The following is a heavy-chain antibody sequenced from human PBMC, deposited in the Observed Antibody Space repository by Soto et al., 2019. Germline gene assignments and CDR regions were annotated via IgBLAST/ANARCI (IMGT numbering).Heavy chain of an antibody. V-gene: IGHV1-69*13. Sequence: GASVKVSCKASGGTFSSYAISWVRQAPGQGLEWMGGIIPIFGTANYAQKFQGRVTITADESTSTAYMELSSLRSEDTAVYYCAREGTIRGYSGYDYFFDYWGQGTLVTVSS. CDR2: IIPIFGTA. CDR3: AREGTIRGYSGYDYFFDY. CDR1: GGTFSSYA. J-gene: IGHJ4*02. D-gene: IGHD5-12*01.